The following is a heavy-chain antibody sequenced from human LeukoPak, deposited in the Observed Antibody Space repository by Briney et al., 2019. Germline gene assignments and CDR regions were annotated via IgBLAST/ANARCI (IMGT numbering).Heavy chain of an antibody. CDR3: ARFNNNWKEEPAFDI. Sequence: PGGSLRLSCAASGFTFSSYGMHWVRQAPGKGLEWVAVILYDGSNKYYADSVKGRFTISRDNSKNTLYLQMNSLRAEDTAVYYCARFNNNWKEEPAFDIWGQGTMVTVSS. CDR2: ILYDGSNK. D-gene: IGHD1-20*01. J-gene: IGHJ3*02. CDR1: GFTFSSYG. V-gene: IGHV3-30*03.